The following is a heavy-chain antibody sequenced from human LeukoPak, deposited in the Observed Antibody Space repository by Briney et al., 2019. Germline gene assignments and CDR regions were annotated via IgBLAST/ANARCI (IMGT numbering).Heavy chain of an antibody. CDR3: ARDRDTYGMDV. CDR2: IYTSGNT. V-gene: IGHV4-61*02. J-gene: IGHJ6*02. Sequence: SETLSLTCSVSGGSISSGSYYWSWIRQPAGKGLEWIGRIYTSGNTNYNPSLKSRVTISVDTSKSQFSLELSSVTAADTAVYYCARDRDTYGMDVWGQGTTVTVSS. D-gene: IGHD5-18*01. CDR1: GGSISSGSYY.